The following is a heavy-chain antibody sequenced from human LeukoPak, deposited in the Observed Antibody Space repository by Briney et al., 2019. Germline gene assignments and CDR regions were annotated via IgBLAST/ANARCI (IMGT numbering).Heavy chain of an antibody. J-gene: IGHJ6*03. CDR3: ARDGIVRGVIILNYYYMDV. CDR2: ISSSSSTI. V-gene: IGHV3-48*01. CDR1: GFTFSSYS. Sequence: GRSLRLSCAASGFTFSSYSMNWVRQAPGKGLEWVSYISSSSSTIYYADSVKGRFTISRDNAKNSLYLQMNSLRVEDTAVYYCARDGIVRGVIILNYYYMDVWGKGTTVTVSS. D-gene: IGHD3-10*01.